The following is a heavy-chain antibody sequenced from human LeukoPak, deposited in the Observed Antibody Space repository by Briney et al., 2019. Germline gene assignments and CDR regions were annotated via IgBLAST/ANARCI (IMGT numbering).Heavy chain of an antibody. D-gene: IGHD3-10*01. CDR3: ARQTIYYGSGSRRTFDP. CDR1: GDSISSSSYY. Sequence: SETLSLTCTVSGDSISSSSYYWGWIRQPPGKGLEWIGSIYYSGSTYYNPSLKSRVTISVDASKNQFSLKLSSVTAADTAVYYCARQTIYYGSGSRRTFDPWGQGTLVTVSS. CDR2: IYYSGST. J-gene: IGHJ5*02. V-gene: IGHV4-39*01.